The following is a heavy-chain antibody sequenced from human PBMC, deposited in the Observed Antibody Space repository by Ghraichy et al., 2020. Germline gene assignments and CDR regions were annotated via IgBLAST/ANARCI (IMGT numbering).Heavy chain of an antibody. CDR2: IYYSGST. Sequence: SETLSLTCTVSGGSISSYYWSWIRQPPGKGLELIGYIYYSGSTNYNPSLKSRVTMPVDTSNNQFSLKLSSVTAADTAVYYCARPAHLTSGHARAFDIWGQGTMVTVSS. CDR1: GGSISSYY. CDR3: ARPAHLTSGHARAFDI. D-gene: IGHD2-15*01. V-gene: IGHV4-59*01. J-gene: IGHJ3*02.